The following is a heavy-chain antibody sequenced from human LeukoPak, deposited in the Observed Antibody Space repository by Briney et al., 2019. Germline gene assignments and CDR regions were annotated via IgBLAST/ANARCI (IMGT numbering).Heavy chain of an antibody. Sequence: KSSETLSLTCAVYGGSFSGYYWSWIRQPPGKGLEWIGELNHSGSTNYNPSLKSRVTISVDTSKNQFSLKLSSVTAADTAVYYCARGASTVVTPSPTLDYWGQGTLVTVSS. D-gene: IGHD4-23*01. CDR3: ARGASTVVTPSPTLDY. V-gene: IGHV4-34*01. J-gene: IGHJ4*02. CDR2: LNHSGST. CDR1: GGSFSGYY.